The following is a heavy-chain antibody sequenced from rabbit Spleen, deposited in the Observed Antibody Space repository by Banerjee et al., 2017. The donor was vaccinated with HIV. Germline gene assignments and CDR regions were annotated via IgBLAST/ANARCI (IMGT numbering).Heavy chain of an antibody. J-gene: IGHJ6*01. D-gene: IGHD8-1*01. V-gene: IGHV1S47*01. CDR1: GFSFGDRDV. CDR3: ARDTGSSFSSYGMDL. CDR2: IYGAKGST. Sequence: QEQLVESGGGLVQPGGSLQLSCKASGFSFGDRDVMCWVRQAPGKGLEWIGIIYGAKGSTDYASWVNGRFTISSDNAQSTVDLKMTSLTAADTATYFCARDTGSSFSSYGMDLWGQGTLVTVS.